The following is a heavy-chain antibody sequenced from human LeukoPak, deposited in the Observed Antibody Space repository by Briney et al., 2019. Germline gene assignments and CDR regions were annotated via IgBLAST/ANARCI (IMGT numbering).Heavy chain of an antibody. V-gene: IGHV3-53*01. D-gene: IGHD4-11*01. J-gene: IGHJ4*02. CDR2: LYTGGDT. CDR3: AKVVYSGVFDY. Sequence: GGSLRLSCAVSGFTVSAHYMSWVRQAPGKGLECVSFLYTGGDTYYADSVKGRFTISRDNSKNTLYLQMNSLRAEDTAVYYCAKVVYSGVFDYWGQGTLVTVSS. CDR1: GFTVSAHY.